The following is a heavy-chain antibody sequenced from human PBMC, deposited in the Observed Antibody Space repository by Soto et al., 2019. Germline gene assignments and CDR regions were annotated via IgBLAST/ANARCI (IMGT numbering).Heavy chain of an antibody. J-gene: IGHJ6*02. V-gene: IGHV4-59*01. D-gene: IGHD3-3*01. CDR1: GGSISSYY. CDR3: ARAIYYDFWSGYPAPYGMDV. Sequence: SETLSLTCTVAGGSISSYYWSWIRQPPGKGLEWIGYIYYSGSTNYNPSLKSRVTISVDTSKNQFSLKLSSVTAADTAVYYCARAIYYDFWSGYPAPYGMDVWGQGTTVTVSS. CDR2: IYYSGST.